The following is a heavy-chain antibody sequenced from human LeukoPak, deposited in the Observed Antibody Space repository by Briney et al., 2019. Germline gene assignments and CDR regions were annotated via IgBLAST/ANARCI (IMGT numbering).Heavy chain of an antibody. CDR1: GYSFTSYW. V-gene: IGHV5-51*01. Sequence: GESLKISCKGSGYSFTSYWIGWVRQMPGKSLEWMGIIYPGDSDTRYSPSFQGQVTISADKSISTAYLQWSSLKASDTAMYYCARQLRKYSHMSDYWGQGTLVTVSS. CDR2: IYPGDSDT. D-gene: IGHD6-6*01. CDR3: ARQLRKYSHMSDY. J-gene: IGHJ4*02.